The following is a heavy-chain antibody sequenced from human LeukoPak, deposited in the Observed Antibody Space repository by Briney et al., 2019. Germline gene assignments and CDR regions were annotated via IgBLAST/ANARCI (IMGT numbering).Heavy chain of an antibody. J-gene: IGHJ4*02. D-gene: IGHD1-1*01. CDR2: INPNSGGT. Sequence: ASVKVSCKASGGTFSSYAISWVRQAPGQGLEWMGWINPNSGGTNYAQKFQGRVTMTRDTSISTAYMELSRLRSDDTAMYYCARLYNWNENCLDYWGQGTLVTVSS. V-gene: IGHV1-2*02. CDR3: ARLYNWNENCLDY. CDR1: GGTFSSYA.